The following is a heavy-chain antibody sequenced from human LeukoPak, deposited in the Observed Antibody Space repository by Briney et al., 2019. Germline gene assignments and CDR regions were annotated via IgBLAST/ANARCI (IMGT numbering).Heavy chain of an antibody. V-gene: IGHV4-61*05. CDR2: IYNIGSV. D-gene: IGHD3-22*01. J-gene: IGHJ4*02. CDR1: GASTDRRVSTNSYY. Sequence: SETLSLTCTVSGASTDRRVSTNSYYWSWIRQFPGKGLEWIGNIYNIGSVTYKPSLRSRVTMSIDMSKKQFSLKLTSVTAADTAVYFCATNSSGSALAYWGQGILVTVSS. CDR3: ATNSSGSALAY.